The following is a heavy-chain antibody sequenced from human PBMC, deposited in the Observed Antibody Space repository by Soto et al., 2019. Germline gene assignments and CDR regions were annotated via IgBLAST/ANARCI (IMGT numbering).Heavy chain of an antibody. CDR2: INHSGST. CDR1: GGSFCGCY. D-gene: IGHD2-15*01. CDR3: ARDVRCSGGSCYSRPRYYYGMDV. Sequence: QVQLQQWGAGLLKPSETLSLTCAVYGGSFCGCYWSWIRQPPGKGLEWIGEINHSGSTNYNPSLKSRVTISVDTSKNQFSLKLSSVTAADTAVYYCARDVRCSGGSCYSRPRYYYGMDVWGQGTTVTVSS. J-gene: IGHJ6*02. V-gene: IGHV4-34*01.